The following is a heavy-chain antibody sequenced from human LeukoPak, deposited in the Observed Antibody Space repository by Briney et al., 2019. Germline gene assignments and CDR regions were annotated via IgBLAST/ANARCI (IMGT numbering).Heavy chain of an antibody. Sequence: SETLSLTCTVSGGPTTSGSYYWSWIRQPAGKGLEWIGRIYTSGSTNYNPSLKSRVTISLHTSKNKFSLKLTSVTAADTAVYYCARESAKAFDYWGQGTLVTVSS. D-gene: IGHD2-15*01. CDR3: ARESAKAFDY. CDR2: IYTSGST. V-gene: IGHV4-61*02. J-gene: IGHJ4*02. CDR1: GGPTTSGSYY.